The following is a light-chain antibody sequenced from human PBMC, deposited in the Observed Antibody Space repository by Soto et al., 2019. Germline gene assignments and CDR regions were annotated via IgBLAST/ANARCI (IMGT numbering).Light chain of an antibody. CDR3: QQYGSSSLT. CDR1: QSVSSN. Sequence: EIVMTQSPATLSVSPGEIATLSFRASQSVSSNLAWYQQKPGQAPRLLIYGASSRATGIPDRFSGSGSGTDFTLTISRLEPEDFAVYYCQQYGSSSLTFGGGTKVDIK. CDR2: GAS. J-gene: IGKJ4*01. V-gene: IGKV3-20*01.